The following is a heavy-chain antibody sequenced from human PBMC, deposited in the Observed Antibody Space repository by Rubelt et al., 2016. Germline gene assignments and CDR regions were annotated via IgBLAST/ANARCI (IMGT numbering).Heavy chain of an antibody. CDR3: ARGFEGQRGLND. J-gene: IGHJ4*02. CDR1: GFAFRIYW. Sequence: EEQLVESGGGLVQPGGSLRLSCAASGFAFRIYWMHWVRQAPGEGLVWVSRINSGGSTASYADSVKGRFTISRDNAKNNVCLQMKCRRAEDTAVYYCARGFEGQRGLNDWGQGTLVTVS. D-gene: IGHD3-9*01. CDR2: INSGGSTA. V-gene: IGHV3-74*01.